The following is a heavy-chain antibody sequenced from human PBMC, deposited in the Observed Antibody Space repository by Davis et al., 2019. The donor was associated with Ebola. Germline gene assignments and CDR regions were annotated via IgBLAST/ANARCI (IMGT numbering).Heavy chain of an antibody. CDR2: INTNTGNP. Sequence: AASVKVSCKASGYTFTSYAMNWVRQALGQGLEWMGWINTNTGNPTYAQGFTGRFVFSLDTSVSTAYLQISSLKAEDTAVYYCARRGDEYSYGDTPYFDYWGQGTLVTVSS. J-gene: IGHJ4*02. CDR3: ARRGDEYSYGDTPYFDY. CDR1: GYTFTSYA. D-gene: IGHD5-18*01. V-gene: IGHV7-4-1*02.